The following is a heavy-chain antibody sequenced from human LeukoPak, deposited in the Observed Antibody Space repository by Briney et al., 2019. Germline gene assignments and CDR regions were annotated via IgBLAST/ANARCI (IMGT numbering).Heavy chain of an antibody. J-gene: IGHJ4*02. CDR2: INPNSGGT. Sequence: GASVKVSCKASGYTFTGYYMHWVRQAPGQGLEWMGWINPNSGGTNYAQKFQGRVTITADKSTSTAYMELSSLRSEDTAVYYCASRPYYYDSSGYYSLDYWGQGTLVTVSS. CDR3: ASRPYYYDSSGYYSLDY. D-gene: IGHD3-22*01. CDR1: GYTFTGYY. V-gene: IGHV1-2*02.